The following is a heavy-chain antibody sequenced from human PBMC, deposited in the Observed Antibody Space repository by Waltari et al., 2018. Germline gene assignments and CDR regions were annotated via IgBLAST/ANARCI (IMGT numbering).Heavy chain of an antibody. V-gene: IGHV3-53*02. Sequence: EVQLVETGGGLIQPGGSLRLSCAASGFTVSSNYMSWVRQAPRKGLELVAVIYSGGSTDYADSAKGLFTISRDNSKNTLYLQMSSLRAEDTAVYYCARGLMVRGVILKAFDSWGQGTMVTVSS. D-gene: IGHD3-10*01. CDR3: ARGLMVRGVILKAFDS. CDR1: GFTVSSNY. CDR2: IYSGGST. J-gene: IGHJ3*02.